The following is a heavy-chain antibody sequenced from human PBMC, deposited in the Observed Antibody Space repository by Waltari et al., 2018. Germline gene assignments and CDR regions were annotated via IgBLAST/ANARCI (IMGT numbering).Heavy chain of an antibody. D-gene: IGHD6-13*01. J-gene: IGHJ4*02. CDR3: ARVIAAAGYFDY. CDR1: GASMRSSNW. CDR2: IYHSGGT. Sequence: QVQLQESGPGLVKPSGTLSLTSAVAGASMRSSNWWSWVRQPPGKGLDWIGEIYHSGGTNYNPSLKSRVTISVDKSTNQFSLKLSSVTAADTAVYYCARVIAAAGYFDYWGQGTLVTVSS. V-gene: IGHV4-4*02.